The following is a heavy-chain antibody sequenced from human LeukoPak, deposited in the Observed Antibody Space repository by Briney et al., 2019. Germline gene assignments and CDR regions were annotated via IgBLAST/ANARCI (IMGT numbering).Heavy chain of an antibody. CDR2: IRPDGNVA. Sequence: PGGSLRLSCAASGFSFSENWMSWVRQAPGKGPEWVANIRPDGNVAFHVDFVKGRFSISGDNAKNTLYLQMNGLRVEDTALYYCARDDHWGWDKWGRGTLVTVSS. CDR1: GFSFSENW. V-gene: IGHV3-7*01. CDR3: ARDDHWGWDK. D-gene: IGHD7-27*01. J-gene: IGHJ4*02.